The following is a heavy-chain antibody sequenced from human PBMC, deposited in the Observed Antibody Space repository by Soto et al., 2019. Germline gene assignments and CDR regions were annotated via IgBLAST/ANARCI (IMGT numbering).Heavy chain of an antibody. CDR2: INHSGST. Sequence: QVQLQQWGAGLLKPSETLSLTCAVYGGSFSGYYWSWIRQPPGKGLEWIGEINHSGSTNYNPSLKSRVTVSVETSKNQFSLKLSSVTAADTAVYYCARSIVGAKTAAFDIWGQGTMVTVSS. D-gene: IGHD1-26*01. J-gene: IGHJ3*02. V-gene: IGHV4-34*01. CDR1: GGSFSGYY. CDR3: ARSIVGAKTAAFDI.